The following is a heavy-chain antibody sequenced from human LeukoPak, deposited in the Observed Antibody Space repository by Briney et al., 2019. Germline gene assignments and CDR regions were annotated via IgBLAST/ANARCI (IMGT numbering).Heavy chain of an antibody. D-gene: IGHD3-16*02. CDR1: GYTFTGYY. CDR3: ARDDHYDYVWGSYRPANWFDP. V-gene: IGHV1-18*04. J-gene: IGHJ5*02. Sequence: GASVKVSCKASGYTFTGYYMHWVRQAPGQGLEWMGWISAYNGNTNYAQKLQGRVTVTTDTSTSTAYMELRSLRSDDTAVYYCARDDHYDYVWGSYRPANWFDPWDQGTLVTVSS. CDR2: ISAYNGNT.